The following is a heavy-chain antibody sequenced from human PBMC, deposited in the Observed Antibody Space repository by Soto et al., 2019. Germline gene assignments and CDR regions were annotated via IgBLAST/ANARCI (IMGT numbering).Heavy chain of an antibody. J-gene: IGHJ4*02. Sequence: GESLKISCQGSGYVFTSYWIGWVRQMPGKGLEWMGIIYPGDSDTRYSPSFQGQVTISADKSITTAYLQWSSLEASDTAMYYCARRYGRYFDDRGQGSLVTVSS. CDR1: GYVFTSYW. D-gene: IGHD5-18*01. CDR3: ARRYGRYFDD. V-gene: IGHV5-51*01. CDR2: IYPGDSDT.